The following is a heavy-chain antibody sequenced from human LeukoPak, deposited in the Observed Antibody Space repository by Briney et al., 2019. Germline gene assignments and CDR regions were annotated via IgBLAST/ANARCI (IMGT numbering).Heavy chain of an antibody. CDR3: ARARGVRDYYFDY. V-gene: IGHV1-69*01. J-gene: IGHJ4*02. D-gene: IGHD3-10*01. CDR1: GGTFSSYA. CDR2: IIPIFGTA. Sequence: SVKVSCKASGGTFSSYAISWVRQAPGQGLEWMGGIIPIFGTANYAQKFQGRVTITADESMSTAYMELSSLRSEDTAVYYCARARGVRDYYFDYWGQGTLVTVSS.